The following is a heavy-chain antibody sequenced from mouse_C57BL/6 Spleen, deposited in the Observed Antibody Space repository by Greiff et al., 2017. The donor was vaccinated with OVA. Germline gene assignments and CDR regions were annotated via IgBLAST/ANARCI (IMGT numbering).Heavy chain of an antibody. V-gene: IGHV14-4*01. Sequence: VQLQQSGAELVRPGASVKLSCTASGFNIKDDYMHWVKQRPEQGLEWIGWIDPENGATEYASKFQGKATITADTSSNTAYLQLSSLTSEDTAVYYCTTQLRLSYYFDYWGQGTTLTVSS. CDR3: TTQLRLSYYFDY. D-gene: IGHD3-2*02. CDR1: GFNIKDDY. CDR2: IDPENGAT. J-gene: IGHJ2*01.